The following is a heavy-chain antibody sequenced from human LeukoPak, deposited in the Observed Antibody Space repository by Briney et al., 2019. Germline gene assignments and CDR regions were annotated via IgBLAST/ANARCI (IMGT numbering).Heavy chain of an antibody. CDR3: AKVGTVTTRAPTDY. CDR1: GFTFSSYA. CDR2: ISGSGGST. D-gene: IGHD4-17*01. J-gene: IGHJ4*02. V-gene: IGHV3-23*01. Sequence: GGSLRLSCAASGFTFSSYAMSWVRQAPGKGLEWVSAISGSGGSTYYADSVKGRFTISRDNSKNTLYLQMNSLRAEDTAVYYCAKVGTVTTRAPTDYWGQGTLVTVSS.